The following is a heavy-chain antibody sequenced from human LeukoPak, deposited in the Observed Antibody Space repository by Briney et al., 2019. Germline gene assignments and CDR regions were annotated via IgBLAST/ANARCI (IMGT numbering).Heavy chain of an antibody. CDR2: ISSSSSYI. CDR1: GFTFSSYS. V-gene: IGHV3-21*01. D-gene: IGHD3-10*01. CDR3: ARRGGPAAHKYYFDY. J-gene: IGHJ4*02. Sequence: TGGSLRLSCAASGFTFSSYSMNWVRQAPGKGLEWVSSISSSSSYIYYADSVKGRFTISRDNAKNSLYLQMNSLRAEDTAVYYCARRGGPAAHKYYFDYWGQGTLVTVSS.